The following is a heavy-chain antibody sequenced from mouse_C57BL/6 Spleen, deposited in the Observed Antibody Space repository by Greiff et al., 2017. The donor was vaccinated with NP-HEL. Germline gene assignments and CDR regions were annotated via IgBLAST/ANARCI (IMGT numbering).Heavy chain of an antibody. Sequence: QVQLQQPGAELVMPGASVKLSCKASGYTFTSYWMHWVKQRPGQGLEWIGEIDPSDSYSNYNQKFKGKSTLTVDKSSSTAYMQLSSLTSEDSAVYYCARRARGNPFYAMDYWGQGTSVTVSS. CDR3: ARRARGNPFYAMDY. CDR1: GYTFTSYW. D-gene: IGHD3-3*01. J-gene: IGHJ4*01. CDR2: IDPSDSYS. V-gene: IGHV1-69*01.